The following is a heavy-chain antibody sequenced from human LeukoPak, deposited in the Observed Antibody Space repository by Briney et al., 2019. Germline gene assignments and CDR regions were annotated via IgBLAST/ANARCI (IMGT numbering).Heavy chain of an antibody. CDR2: ISPGGAST. J-gene: IGHJ4*02. D-gene: IGHD2-2*01. CDR1: GFTFSSYA. V-gene: IGHV3-23*01. Sequence: GSLRLSCVASGFTFSSYAMNWVRQAPGKGLEWVSGISPGGASTYYADSVRGRLTISRDNSKSTLYLQMNSLKADDTAVYYCAKAGAMNSRGTFYFDDWGQGTLVPVSS. CDR3: AKAGAMNSRGTFYFDD.